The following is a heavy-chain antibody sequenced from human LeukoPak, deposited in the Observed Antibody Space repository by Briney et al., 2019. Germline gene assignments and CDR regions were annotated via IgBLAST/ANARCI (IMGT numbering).Heavy chain of an antibody. CDR1: GGSISSYY. CDR3: ASEGHDYGDYVAWFDP. Sequence: SETLSLTCTVSGGSISSYYWSWIRQPAGKGLEWIGRIYTSGSTNYNPSLKSRVTMSVDTSKNQFSLKLSSVTAADTAVYYCASEGHDYGDYVAWFDPWGQGTLVTVSS. J-gene: IGHJ5*02. V-gene: IGHV4-4*07. CDR2: IYTSGST. D-gene: IGHD4-17*01.